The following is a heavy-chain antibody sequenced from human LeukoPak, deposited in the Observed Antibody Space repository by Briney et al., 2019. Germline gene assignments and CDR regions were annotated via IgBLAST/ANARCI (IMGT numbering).Heavy chain of an antibody. CDR2: IYHSGST. J-gene: IGHJ4*02. Sequence: SETLSLTCAVSGGSISSSNWWSWVRQPPGKGLGWIGEIYHSGSTNYNPSLKSRVTISVDKSKNQFSLKLSSVTAADTAVYYCATRSWAYDSSAWGQGTLVTVSS. D-gene: IGHD3-22*01. CDR1: GGSISSSNW. V-gene: IGHV4-4*02. CDR3: ATRSWAYDSSA.